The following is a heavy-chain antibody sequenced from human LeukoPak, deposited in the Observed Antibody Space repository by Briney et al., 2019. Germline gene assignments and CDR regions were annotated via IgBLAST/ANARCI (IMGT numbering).Heavy chain of an antibody. CDR3: AKIDGGYSSGCLTS. J-gene: IGHJ5*02. CDR1: GFTFSSYA. V-gene: IGHV3-23*01. CDR2: ISGSGGST. Sequence: GGSLRLSCAASGFTFSSYAMSWVRQAPGKGLEWVSAISGSGGSTYYADSVKGRSTISRDNSKNTLYLQMNSLRAEDTAVYYCAKIDGGYSSGCLTSWGQGTLVTVSS. D-gene: IGHD6-19*01.